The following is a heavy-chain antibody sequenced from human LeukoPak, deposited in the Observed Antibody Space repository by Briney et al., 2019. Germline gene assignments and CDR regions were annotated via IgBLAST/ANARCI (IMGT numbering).Heavy chain of an antibody. Sequence: GGSLRLTCAACVCTFSNFARSWVGQAPGKGLEWVAVIRSSGGSTDYADSLKGRVTSSRDNSKNTLYMQMNSLRVEDTAVYYCARTRERYYASLIAYWGPGTLVTVSS. V-gene: IGHV3-23*01. CDR3: ARTRERYYASLIAY. J-gene: IGHJ4*02. D-gene: IGHD3-22*01. CDR2: IRSSGGST. CDR1: VCTFSNFA.